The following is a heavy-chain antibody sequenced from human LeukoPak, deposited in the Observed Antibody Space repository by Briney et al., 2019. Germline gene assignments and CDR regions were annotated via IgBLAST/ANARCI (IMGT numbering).Heavy chain of an antibody. Sequence: AGGSLRLSCAASGFTFSNYAMHWVRQAPGKGLEWVAVISYDGSNKYYADSVKGRFTISRDNSQNTLYPQMNSLRPDDTAVYYCARGSAVRWSHPSYFDYWGRGTLVTVSS. CDR1: GFTFSNYA. J-gene: IGHJ4*02. CDR2: ISYDGSNK. CDR3: ARGSAVRWSHPSYFDY. D-gene: IGHD4-23*01. V-gene: IGHV3-30*04.